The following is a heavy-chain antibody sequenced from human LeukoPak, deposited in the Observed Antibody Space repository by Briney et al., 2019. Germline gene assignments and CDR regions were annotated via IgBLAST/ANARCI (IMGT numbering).Heavy chain of an antibody. CDR1: GYTLTELS. D-gene: IGHD6-6*01. V-gene: IGHV1-24*01. CDR2: FDPEDGET. CDR3: ATARYSSSFVDFQH. J-gene: IGHJ1*01. Sequence: GASVKVSCKVSGYTLTELSMHWVRQAPGKGLEWMGGFDPEDGETIYAQKFQGRVTMTEDTSTDTAYMELSSLRSEDTAVYYCATARYSSSFVDFQHWGQGTLVTVSS.